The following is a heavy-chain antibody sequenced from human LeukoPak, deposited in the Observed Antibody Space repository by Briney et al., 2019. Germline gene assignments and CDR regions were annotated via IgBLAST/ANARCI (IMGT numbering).Heavy chain of an antibody. CDR1: GFTLNSHW. Sequence: PGGSLRLTCVASGFTLNSHWMNWVRQAPGKGLEWVAIIDQNGANIGYGDSVKGRFTVSRDNAQNSLYLQMNSLRAEDTAVYYCAKADSGSYSGPVDYWGQGTLVTVSS. CDR2: IDQNGANI. D-gene: IGHD1-26*01. V-gene: IGHV3-7*03. CDR3: AKADSGSYSGPVDY. J-gene: IGHJ4*02.